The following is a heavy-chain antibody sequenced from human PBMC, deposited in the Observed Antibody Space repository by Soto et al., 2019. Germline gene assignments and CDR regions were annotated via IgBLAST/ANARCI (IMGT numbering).Heavy chain of an antibody. V-gene: IGHV3-30*18. CDR1: GFTFSSYG. D-gene: IGHD1-1*01. J-gene: IGHJ4*02. CDR3: ANVQLERLSSHYYFDY. Sequence: QVQLVESGGGVVQPGRSLRLSCAASGFTFSSYGMHWVRQAPGKGLERVAVISYDGSNKYYADSVKGRFTISRDNSKNTLYLQMNSLRAEDTAVYYCANVQLERLSSHYYFDYWGQGTLVTVSS. CDR2: ISYDGSNK.